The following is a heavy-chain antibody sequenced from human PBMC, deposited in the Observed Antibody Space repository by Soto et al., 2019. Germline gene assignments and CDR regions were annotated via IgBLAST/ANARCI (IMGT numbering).Heavy chain of an antibody. V-gene: IGHV1-18*04. Sequence: ASVKVSCKASGYTFTSYGISWVRQAPGQGLEWMGWISAYNGNTNYAQKLQGRVTMTTDTSTSTAYMELRSLRSDDTAVYYCARVMVRNFGSGISRPYGLDVWGQGTTVTVSS. D-gene: IGHD3-10*01. CDR2: ISAYNGNT. CDR3: ARVMVRNFGSGISRPYGLDV. J-gene: IGHJ6*02. CDR1: GYTFTSYG.